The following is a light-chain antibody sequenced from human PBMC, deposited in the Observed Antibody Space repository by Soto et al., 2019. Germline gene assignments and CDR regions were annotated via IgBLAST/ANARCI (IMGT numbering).Light chain of an antibody. Sequence: QSVLTQPPSVSAAPGQTVTVPCSGSSSNIGNNYVSWYQQLPGTAPQLLIYDNDKRQPDIPDRFSGSKSGTSATLGITGLQTGDEADYYCGTWDSSLSAVVFGGGTKLTVL. J-gene: IGLJ3*02. CDR1: SSNIGNNY. V-gene: IGLV1-51*01. CDR3: GTWDSSLSAVV. CDR2: DND.